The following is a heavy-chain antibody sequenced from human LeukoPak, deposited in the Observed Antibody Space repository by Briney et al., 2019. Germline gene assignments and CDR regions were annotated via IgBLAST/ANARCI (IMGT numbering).Heavy chain of an antibody. D-gene: IGHD6-19*01. CDR3: ARTSVAGTGY. CDR1: GGSISSRSYY. J-gene: IGHJ4*02. V-gene: IGHV4-39*01. CDR2: IDYSASA. Sequence: SSETLSLTCTVSGGSISSRSYYWGWIRQPPGKGLEWIASIDYSASAYYNPSLKSRVTISVDTSKNQFSLKLSSVTAADTAVYYCARTSVAGTGYWGQGTLVTVSS.